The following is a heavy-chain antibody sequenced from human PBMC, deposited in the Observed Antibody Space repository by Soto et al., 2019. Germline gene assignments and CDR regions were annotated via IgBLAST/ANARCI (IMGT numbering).Heavy chain of an antibody. Sequence: EVQLVESGGGLVQPGGSLRLSCAASGFSFDSFSMDWVRQAPGKGLECVSYISSGSGSIYYADSVKGRFTISRDNAKNSLSLQMNSLRAEDTAVYYWAKVTGGSSWHPLDSWGQGTLVTVSS. CDR3: AKVTGGSSWHPLDS. D-gene: IGHD6-13*01. CDR2: ISSGSGSI. CDR1: GFSFDSFS. V-gene: IGHV3-48*04. J-gene: IGHJ4*02.